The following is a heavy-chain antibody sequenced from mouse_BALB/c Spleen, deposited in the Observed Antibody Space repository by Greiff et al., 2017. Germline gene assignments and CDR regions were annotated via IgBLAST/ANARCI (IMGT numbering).Heavy chain of an antibody. CDR3: NAGGYYDFDY. Sequence: EVKLQESGAELVRSGASVKLSCTASGFYIKDYYMHWVKQRPEQGLEWIGWIDPENGDTEYAPKFQGKATMTADTSSNTAYLQLSSLTSEDTAVYYCNAGGYYDFDYWGQGTTLTVSS. CDR2: IDPENGDT. CDR1: GFYIKDYY. V-gene: IGHV14-4*02. J-gene: IGHJ2*01. D-gene: IGHD2-3*01.